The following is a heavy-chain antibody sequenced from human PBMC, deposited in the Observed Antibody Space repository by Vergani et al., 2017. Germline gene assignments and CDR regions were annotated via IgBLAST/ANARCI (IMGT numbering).Heavy chain of an antibody. CDR3: ARGSDYSNFLDY. CDR2: ISYSGST. V-gene: IGHV4-30-4*08. J-gene: IGHJ4*02. CDR1: GGSISSGDYY. Sequence: QVQLQESGPGLVKPSQTLSLTCTVSGGSISSGDYYWSWIRQPPGKGLEWIGYISYSGSTYYNPSLKSRVTLSVEPSKNQFSLKLSSVTAAATAVYYCARGSDYSNFLDYWGQGTLVTVSS. D-gene: IGHD4-11*01.